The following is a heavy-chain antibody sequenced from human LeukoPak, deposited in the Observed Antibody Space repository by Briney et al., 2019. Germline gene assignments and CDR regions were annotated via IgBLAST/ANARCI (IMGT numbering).Heavy chain of an antibody. V-gene: IGHV3-23*01. D-gene: IGHD1-14*01. J-gene: IGHJ3*02. Sequence: GGSLRLSCAASGFTFSSYAMSWVRQAPGKGLEWVSAISGSGGSTYYADSVKGRFTISRDNSKNTLYLQMNSLRAEDTAVYYWAKNQSGSGQADAFDIWGQGTMVPVFS. CDR1: GFTFSSYA. CDR3: AKNQSGSGQADAFDI. CDR2: ISGSGGST.